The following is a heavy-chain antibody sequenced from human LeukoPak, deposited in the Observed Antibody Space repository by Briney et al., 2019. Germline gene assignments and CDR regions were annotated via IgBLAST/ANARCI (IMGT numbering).Heavy chain of an antibody. J-gene: IGHJ2*01. V-gene: IGHV3-74*01. D-gene: IGHD6-19*01. CDR3: VRDSPSGFFDL. CDR2: INPDGTVT. Sequence: GGSLRLSCAASGFTFNSYWMHWVRQAPGKGLVWVSPINPDGTVTTYADSVQGRSTISRDNAKSTLYLQMNSLRAEDTAVYYCVRDSPSGFFDLWGRGTLVTVSS. CDR1: GFTFNSYW.